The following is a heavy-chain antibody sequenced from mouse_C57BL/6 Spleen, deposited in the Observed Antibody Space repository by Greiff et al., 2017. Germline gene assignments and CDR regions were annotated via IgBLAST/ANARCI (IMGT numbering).Heavy chain of an antibody. CDR3: GRRNSVGDRDMDV. CDR2: IAPSGSST. J-gene: IGHJ1*03. D-gene: IGHD1-1*01. V-gene: IGHV1-59*01. CDR1: GYTFTSYG. Sequence: QVQLQQPGAELVRPGTSVKLSCKASGYTFTSYGMHWVKQRPGQGLEWIGVIAPSGSSTNYNAKFKGQATLTVDTSSSTAYMELSSVTSEESAVYYCGRRNSVGDRDMDVWGTGTSVTVSS.